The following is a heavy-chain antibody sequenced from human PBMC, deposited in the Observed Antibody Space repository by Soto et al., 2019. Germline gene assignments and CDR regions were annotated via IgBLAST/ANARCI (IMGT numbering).Heavy chain of an antibody. Sequence: GGSLRLSCAASGFTFSSYAMSWVRQAPGKGLEWVASISGPGGSTNYAESVKGRFTISRDNSNDTVSLQMNSLRVEDTALYFCAKDRRIAVSHFDFWGQGTLVTVSS. CDR2: ISGPGGST. CDR1: GFTFSSYA. J-gene: IGHJ4*02. D-gene: IGHD6-19*01. CDR3: AKDRRIAVSHFDF. V-gene: IGHV3-23*01.